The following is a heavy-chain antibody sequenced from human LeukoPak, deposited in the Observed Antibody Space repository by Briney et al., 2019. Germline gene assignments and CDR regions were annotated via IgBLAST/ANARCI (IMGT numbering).Heavy chain of an antibody. Sequence: PGGSLRLSCAASGFTFSSYAMSWVGKAPGKGLEWVSAISGSGGSTYYADSVKGRFTISRDNSKNTLYLQMDSLRAEDTAVYYGASSPRIWWFDPWGQETLATVSP. V-gene: IGHV3-23*01. CDR3: ASSPRIWWFDP. D-gene: IGHD3-16*01. CDR1: GFTFSSYA. J-gene: IGHJ5*02. CDR2: ISGSGGST.